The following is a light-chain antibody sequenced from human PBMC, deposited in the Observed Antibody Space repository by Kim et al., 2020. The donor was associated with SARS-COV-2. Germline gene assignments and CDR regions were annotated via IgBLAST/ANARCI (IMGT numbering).Light chain of an antibody. CDR1: QSVTSNY. CDR2: DAS. CDR3: QQYGRSPRT. Sequence: SPGERATLSCGASQSVTSNYLAWYQQKPGLAPRLLIHDASSRATGIPDRFSGSGSGTDFTLTISRLEPEDVAVYYCQQYGRSPRTFGGGTKVDIK. J-gene: IGKJ4*01. V-gene: IGKV3D-20*01.